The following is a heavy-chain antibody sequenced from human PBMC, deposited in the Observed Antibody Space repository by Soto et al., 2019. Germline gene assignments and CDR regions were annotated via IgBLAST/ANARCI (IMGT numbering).Heavy chain of an antibody. CDR3: ARCGTTGGLDV. CDR2: TSYDGSNN. D-gene: IGHD1-1*01. J-gene: IGHJ5*02. V-gene: IGHV3-33*05. Sequence: QVQLVESGGGVVQPGTSLRLSCVGSGFTFRSYVIHWVRQAPGKGLEWVALTSYDGSNNFYGDSVKGRFTISRHNSRNSVALQVESLRCEDKALYYCARCGTTGGLDVWGQGPLVSVS. CDR1: GFTFRSYV.